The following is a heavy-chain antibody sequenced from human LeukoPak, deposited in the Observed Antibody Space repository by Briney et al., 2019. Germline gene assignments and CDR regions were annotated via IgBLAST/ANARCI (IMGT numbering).Heavy chain of an antibody. J-gene: IGHJ4*02. Sequence: PGGSLRLSCAASGFTFNRYNMNWVRRAPGKGLEWVSSISTSSSYIYYADSVRGRFTISRDNAKNSLYLQMNSLRAEDTAVYYCAKERGRWRITAQNYGSGKWGQGTLVTVSS. CDR1: GFTFNRYN. CDR3: AKERGRWRITAQNYGSGK. D-gene: IGHD3-10*01. V-gene: IGHV3-21*04. CDR2: ISTSSSYI.